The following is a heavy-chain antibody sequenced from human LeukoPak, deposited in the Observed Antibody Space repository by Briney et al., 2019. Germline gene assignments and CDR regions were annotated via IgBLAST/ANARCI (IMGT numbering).Heavy chain of an antibody. J-gene: IGHJ4*02. D-gene: IGHD6-13*01. CDR1: GYTLTELS. CDR3: ARSASYNSSSWAYYFDY. V-gene: IGHV1-2*04. CDR2: INPNSGGT. Sequence: GASVKVSCKVSGYTLTELSMHWVRQAPGQGLEWMGWINPNSGGTNYAQKFQGWVTMTRDTSISTAYMELSRLRSDDTAVYYCARSASYNSSSWAYYFDYWGQGTLVTVSS.